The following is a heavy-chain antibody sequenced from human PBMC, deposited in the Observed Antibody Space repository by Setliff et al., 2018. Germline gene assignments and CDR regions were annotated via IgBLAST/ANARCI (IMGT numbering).Heavy chain of an antibody. CDR1: GYTFTNYW. D-gene: IGHD1-26*01. J-gene: IGHJ3*02. Sequence: GESLKISCKGSGYTFTNYWIAWVRQMPGKGLEYMGIIYPADSDTTYSPSFQGQVTISADKSINTAYLQWSSLKASDTAIYYCARVGPLTDDPFDIWGQGTMVTVSS. CDR3: ARVGPLTDDPFDI. V-gene: IGHV5-51*01. CDR2: IYPADSDT.